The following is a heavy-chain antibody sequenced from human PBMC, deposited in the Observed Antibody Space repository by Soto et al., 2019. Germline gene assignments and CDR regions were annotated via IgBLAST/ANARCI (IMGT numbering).Heavy chain of an antibody. CDR2: IRSKANSYAT. Sequence: TGGSLRLSCAASGLTFSGSAMHWVRQASGKGLEWVGRIRSKANSYATAYAASVKGRFTISRDDSKNTAYLQMNSLKTEDTAVYYCTSAPPETHYDSSGYYPLLDYYGMDVWGQGTTVTVSS. CDR3: TSAPPETHYDSSGYYPLLDYYGMDV. CDR1: GLTFSGSA. V-gene: IGHV3-73*01. D-gene: IGHD3-22*01. J-gene: IGHJ6*02.